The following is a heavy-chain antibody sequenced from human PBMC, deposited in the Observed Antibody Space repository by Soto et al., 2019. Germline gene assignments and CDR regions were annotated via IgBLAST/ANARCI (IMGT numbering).Heavy chain of an antibody. CDR3: ASDRDIVGASPLAY. Sequence: EVQLVESGGGLVQPGGSLRLSCAASGFTFRGYCMNWVRQAPGKGLVWVSHISTDGGSTNYADSVKGRFTISRDNAKDKIYLYMSSMRVDDTAVYYCASDRDIVGASPLAYWGQGTRVTVAS. CDR1: GFTFRGYC. V-gene: IGHV3-74*01. D-gene: IGHD1-26*01. J-gene: IGHJ4*02. CDR2: ISTDGGST.